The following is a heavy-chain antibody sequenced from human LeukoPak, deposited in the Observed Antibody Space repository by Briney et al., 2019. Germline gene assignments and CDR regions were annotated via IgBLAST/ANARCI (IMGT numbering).Heavy chain of an antibody. V-gene: IGHV3-11*05. CDR1: GFTFSDFY. D-gene: IGHD3-22*01. Sequence: GGSLRLSCATSGFTFSDFYMSWIRQAPGKGLEWISYISSSGSSTNYADSVKGRFTISRGNAKNSLYLQMNSLRAEDTAVYYCARDLIHRSGEANYWGRGTLVTVSS. CDR2: ISSSGSST. CDR3: ARDLIHRSGEANY. J-gene: IGHJ4*02.